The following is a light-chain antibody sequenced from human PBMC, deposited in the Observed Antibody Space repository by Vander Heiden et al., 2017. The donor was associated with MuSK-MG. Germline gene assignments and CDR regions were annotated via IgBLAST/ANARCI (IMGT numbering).Light chain of an antibody. CDR1: QSISSW. CDR3: QHYNTYPYT. CDR2: KAS. V-gene: IGKV1-5*03. Sequence: DIQMTQSPSALSASVGDRVTITCRASQSISSWLAWYQHKPGNAPKLLIYKASTLESGVPSRFSGSGSGTEFTLTVSRLQPDDFATYSCQHYNTYPYTFGQGTKLEIK. J-gene: IGKJ2*01.